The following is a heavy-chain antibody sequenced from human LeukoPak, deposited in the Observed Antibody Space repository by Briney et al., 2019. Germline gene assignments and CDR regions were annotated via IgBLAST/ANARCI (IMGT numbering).Heavy chain of an antibody. J-gene: IGHJ4*02. V-gene: IGHV3-30*02. CDR3: AREGGIIVAGKFDS. D-gene: IGHD6-19*01. CDR2: IQYDESDK. CDR1: GFTFSSYG. Sequence: GGSLRLSCVASGFTFSSYGMHWVRQAPGKGLEWVAFIQYDESDKYYADSVRGRLTISRDNSKNTLYLQMNNLRAEDTAVYYCAREGGIIVAGKFDSWGQGTLVTVSS.